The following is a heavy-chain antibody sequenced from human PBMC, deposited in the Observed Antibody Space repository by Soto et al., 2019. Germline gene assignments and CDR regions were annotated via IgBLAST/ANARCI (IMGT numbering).Heavy chain of an antibody. CDR3: ARHYEQWLVKWFDP. CDR2: IYYSGST. Sequence: SETLSLTCTVSGGSISSSSYYWGWIRQPPGKGLEWIGSIYYSGSTYYNPSLKSRVTISVDTSKNQFSLKLSSVTAADTAVYYCARHYEQWLVKWFDPWGQGTLVTVSS. D-gene: IGHD6-19*01. V-gene: IGHV4-39*01. J-gene: IGHJ5*02. CDR1: GGSISSSSYY.